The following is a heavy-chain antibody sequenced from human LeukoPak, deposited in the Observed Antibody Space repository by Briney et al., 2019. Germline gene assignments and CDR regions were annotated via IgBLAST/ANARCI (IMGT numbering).Heavy chain of an antibody. Sequence: WGSVRLSCAASGFAFSTYGMHWVRQAPGKGLEWVAFIRYDEITKYYADSVKGRFTISRDNSKNTMYLQMNGLRPEDTAVYYCAGISVAGLHWGQGTLVTVSS. V-gene: IGHV3-30*02. D-gene: IGHD6-19*01. CDR3: AGISVAGLH. CDR2: IRYDEITK. CDR1: GFAFSTYG. J-gene: IGHJ4*02.